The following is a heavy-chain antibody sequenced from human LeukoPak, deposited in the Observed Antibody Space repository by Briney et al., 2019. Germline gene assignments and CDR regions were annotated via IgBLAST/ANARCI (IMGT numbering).Heavy chain of an antibody. J-gene: IGHJ4*02. Sequence: GRSLRLSCAASGFIFSTYGMHWVRQAPGKGLEWVAVVWSGGNNKYYSDSVKGRFTISRDNSKNTLYLQMNSPRAEDTDVYYCAKDGQVGAIGYFDYRGQGTLVTVSS. CDR2: VWSGGNNK. D-gene: IGHD1-26*01. CDR3: AKDGQVGAIGYFDY. CDR1: GFIFSTYG. V-gene: IGHV3-33*03.